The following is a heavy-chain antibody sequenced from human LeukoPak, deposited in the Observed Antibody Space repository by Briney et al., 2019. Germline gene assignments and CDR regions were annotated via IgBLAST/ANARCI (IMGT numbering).Heavy chain of an antibody. J-gene: IGHJ6*02. Sequence: ASVKVSCKASGYTFTSYGISWVRQAPGQGLEWMGWISAYNGNTNYAQKLQGRVTMTTDTSTSTAYMELSSLRSDDTAVYYSARVVVAATPSDYYYGMDVWGQGTTVTVSS. CDR3: ARVVVAATPSDYYYGMDV. CDR2: ISAYNGNT. D-gene: IGHD2-15*01. CDR1: GYTFTSYG. V-gene: IGHV1-18*01.